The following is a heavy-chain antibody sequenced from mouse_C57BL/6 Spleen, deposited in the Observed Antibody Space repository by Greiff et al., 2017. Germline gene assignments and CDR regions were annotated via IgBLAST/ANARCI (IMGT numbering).Heavy chain of an antibody. CDR2: IYPGDGDT. CDR3: ARGDYYGSSPFDY. Sequence: QVQLQQSGPELVKPGASVKISCKASGYAFSSSWMNWVKQRPGKGLEWIGRIYPGDGDTNYNGKFKGKATLTADKSSSTAYMQLSSLTSEDSAVYFCARGDYYGSSPFDYGGQGTTLTVSS. J-gene: IGHJ2*01. V-gene: IGHV1-82*01. D-gene: IGHD1-1*01. CDR1: GYAFSSSW.